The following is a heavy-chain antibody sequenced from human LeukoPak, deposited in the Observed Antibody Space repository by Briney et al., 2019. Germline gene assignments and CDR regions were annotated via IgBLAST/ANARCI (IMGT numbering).Heavy chain of an antibody. CDR3: ARGRGARYYDSSGLYYFDY. V-gene: IGHV1-2*02. Sequence: ASVKVSCKASGYTFTDYYIHWVRQAPGQGLEWMGWINPNSGGTKYAQQFQGRVTMTRDTSISTPYMELSRLTSDDTAVYYCARGRGARYYDSSGLYYFDYWGQGTLVTVPS. J-gene: IGHJ4*02. CDR2: INPNSGGT. D-gene: IGHD3-22*01. CDR1: GYTFTDYY.